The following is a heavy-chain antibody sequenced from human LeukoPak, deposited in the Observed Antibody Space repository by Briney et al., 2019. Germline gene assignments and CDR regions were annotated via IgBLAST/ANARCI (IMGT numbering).Heavy chain of an antibody. CDR3: ARDWMSAYYGMDV. CDR1: GYTFINYA. V-gene: IGHV1-3*01. Sequence: GASVKVSCKASGYTFINYAMHWVRQAPGQRLEWMGWINAATGNTKYSQRFQGRVTITRDTSASTAYMELSSLTSEDTAVYYCARDWMSAYYGMDVWGQGTTVTVSS. CDR2: INAATGNT. J-gene: IGHJ6*02. D-gene: IGHD2-2*03.